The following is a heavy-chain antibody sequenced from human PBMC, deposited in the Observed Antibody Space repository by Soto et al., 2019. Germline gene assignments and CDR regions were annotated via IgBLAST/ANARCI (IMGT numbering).Heavy chain of an antibody. CDR2: VNPSGGHT. CDR1: GDTFTDYY. CDR3: ARGGHVVVVTAALDY. Sequence: QVQLMQSGAEVKKPGASVKVSCKASGDTFTDYYIHWVRQAPGQGLEWMGTVNPSGGHTTYAQHFLGRVTMTRDKSTSTLCMELTSLTSDDTAVYYCARGGHVVVVTAALDYWGQGTLVTVSS. J-gene: IGHJ4*02. V-gene: IGHV1-46*01. D-gene: IGHD2-21*02.